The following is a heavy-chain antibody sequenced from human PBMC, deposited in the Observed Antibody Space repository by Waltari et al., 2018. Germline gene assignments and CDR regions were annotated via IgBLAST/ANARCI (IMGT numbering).Heavy chain of an antibody. CDR3: ARDRHSSGYLPDY. CDR1: GCTFSSYA. J-gene: IGHJ4*02. D-gene: IGHD3-22*01. CDR2: ISYDGSNK. V-gene: IGHV3-30-3*01. Sequence: QVKLVESGGGEVQPGRSLRLSCAASGCTFSSYAMHWVRQAPGKGLEWVAVISYDGSNKYYADSVKGRFTISRDNSKNTLYLQMNSLRAEDTAVYYCARDRHSSGYLPDYWGQGTLVTVSS.